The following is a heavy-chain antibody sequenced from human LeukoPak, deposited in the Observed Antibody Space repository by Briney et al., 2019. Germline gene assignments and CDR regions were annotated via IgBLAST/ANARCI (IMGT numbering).Heavy chain of an antibody. D-gene: IGHD1-26*01. CDR2: IRWDSGTV. V-gene: IGHV3-9*03. Sequence: GGSLRLSCAASGFTFDDYAMHWVRQAPGKGLEWVSGIRWDSGTVGYADSVKGRFTISRDNAKNSLYLQMNSLRAEDMAFYYCAKGGSGSYSLDAFDIWGQGTMVTVSS. CDR3: AKGGSGSYSLDAFDI. J-gene: IGHJ3*02. CDR1: GFTFDDYA.